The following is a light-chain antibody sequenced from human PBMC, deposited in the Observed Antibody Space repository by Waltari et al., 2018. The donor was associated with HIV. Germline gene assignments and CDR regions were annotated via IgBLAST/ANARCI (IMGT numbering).Light chain of an antibody. Sequence: EIVLTQSPATLSLSPGERATLSCRASQSVSRYFAWYQQKPGQAPRLLSYDASNRAPGIPARFSGSASGTDFTLTISSLEPEDFALDYCQQQSNWPLTLGGGTNVEIK. CDR1: QSVSRY. J-gene: IGKJ4*01. CDR2: DAS. V-gene: IGKV3-11*01. CDR3: QQQSNWPLT.